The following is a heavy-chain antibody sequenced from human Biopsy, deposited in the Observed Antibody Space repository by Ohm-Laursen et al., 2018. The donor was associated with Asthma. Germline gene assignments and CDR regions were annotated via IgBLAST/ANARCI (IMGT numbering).Heavy chain of an antibody. CDR1: GVSIRSYY. CDR2: IHYSGST. J-gene: IGHJ4*02. D-gene: IGHD2-15*01. CDR3: AGFCSGGNCPDH. V-gene: IGHV4-59*01. Sequence: TLSLTCTVSGVSIRSYYWTWIRQPPGKGLEWIGTIHYSGSTYSNPSLKRRVTISVDTSKKQISLRLSSVIAADTAVYYGAGFCSGGNCPDHWGQGTLVTVSS.